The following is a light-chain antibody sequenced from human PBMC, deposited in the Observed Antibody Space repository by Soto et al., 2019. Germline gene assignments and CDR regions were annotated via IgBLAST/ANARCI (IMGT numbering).Light chain of an antibody. V-gene: IGKV1D-8*03. J-gene: IGKJ1*01. CDR1: QGISSY. CDR3: QQSYSNPRT. CDR2: AAS. Sequence: VIWMTQSPSLLSASTGDRVTISCRMRQGISSYLAWYQQKPGKAPEVLIYAASTLQSGVPSRFSGSGSGTDFTLTISSLQPEDFETYYCQQSYSNPRTFGQGTKVDIK.